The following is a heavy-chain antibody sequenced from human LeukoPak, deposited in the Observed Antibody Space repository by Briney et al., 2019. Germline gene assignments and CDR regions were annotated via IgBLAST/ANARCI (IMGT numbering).Heavy chain of an antibody. CDR3: ARGYSSNWYGNHFDY. CDR2: IYYSGGT. V-gene: IGHV4-59*01. D-gene: IGHD6-13*01. CDR1: GGSISSDY. J-gene: IGHJ4*02. Sequence: SETLSLTCTVHGGSISSDYWSWIRQPPGKGLDWIGYIYYSGGTNYNPSLKSRVTISVDTSKNQFSLKLSSVTAADTAVYYCARGYSSNWYGNHFDYWGQGTLVTVSS.